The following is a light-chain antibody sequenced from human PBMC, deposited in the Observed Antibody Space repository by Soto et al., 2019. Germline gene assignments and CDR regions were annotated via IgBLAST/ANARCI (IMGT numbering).Light chain of an antibody. Sequence: DIQMTQSPSTLSASVGDRVTITCRASQSISSWLAWYQQKPGKAPKLLIYAASSLESGVPSRFSGSGSGTEFSLPISSLQPDDFATYYCQQYNSYSPYTFGQGTKLEIK. V-gene: IGKV1-5*01. CDR1: QSISSW. CDR2: AAS. J-gene: IGKJ2*01. CDR3: QQYNSYSPYT.